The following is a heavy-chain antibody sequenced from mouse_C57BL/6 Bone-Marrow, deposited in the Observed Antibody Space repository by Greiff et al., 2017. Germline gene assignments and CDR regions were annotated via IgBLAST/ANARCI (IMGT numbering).Heavy chain of an antibody. CDR3: ARGLRSFAY. CDR2: IYPGDGDT. J-gene: IGHJ3*01. CDR1: GYAFSSYW. V-gene: IGHV1-80*01. D-gene: IGHD1-1*01. Sequence: QVQLKESGAELVKPGASVKISCKASGYAFSSYWMNWVKQRPGKGLEWIGQIYPGDGDTNYNGKFKGKATLTADKSSSPAYMQLSSLTSEDSAVYFWARGLRSFAYWGQGTLVTVSA.